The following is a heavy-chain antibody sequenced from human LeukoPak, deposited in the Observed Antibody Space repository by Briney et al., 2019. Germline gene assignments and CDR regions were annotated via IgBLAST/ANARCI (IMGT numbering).Heavy chain of an antibody. Sequence: GGSLRLSCAASGFTFSSYSMNWVRQAPEKGPEWVSYISSSSSTIYYADSVKGRFTISRDNAKNSLYLQMNSLRDEDTAVYYCARVGGYLDYYYYGMDVWGQGTTVTVSS. V-gene: IGHV3-48*02. CDR3: ARVGGYLDYYYYGMDV. J-gene: IGHJ6*02. CDR2: ISSSSSTI. D-gene: IGHD3-16*01. CDR1: GFTFSSYS.